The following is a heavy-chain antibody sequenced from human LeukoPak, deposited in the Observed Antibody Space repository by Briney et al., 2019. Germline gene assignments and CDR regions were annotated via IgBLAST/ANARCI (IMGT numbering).Heavy chain of an antibody. CDR2: ISWNSGSI. Sequence: GGSLRLSCAASGFTFDDYAMHWVRQAPGKGLEWVSGISWNSGSIGYAASVRGRFTISRDNAKNSLYLQMNSLRAEDTAVYYCARGAYYYGSGSIDYWGQGTLVTVSS. CDR1: GFTFDDYA. CDR3: ARGAYYYGSGSIDY. V-gene: IGHV3-9*01. D-gene: IGHD3-10*01. J-gene: IGHJ4*02.